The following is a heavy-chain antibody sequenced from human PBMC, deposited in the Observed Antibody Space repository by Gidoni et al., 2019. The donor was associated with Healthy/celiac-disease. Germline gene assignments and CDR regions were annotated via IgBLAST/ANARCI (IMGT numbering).Heavy chain of an antibody. J-gene: IGHJ3*02. CDR1: GGSISSSSYY. CDR3: ARLLTMKENAFDI. V-gene: IGHV4-39*01. CDR2: RYYSGST. D-gene: IGHD3-22*01. Sequence: QLQLQESGPGLVKPSETLSLTCTVSGGSISSSSYYWGWIRQPPGKGLEWIGSRYYSGSTYYNPSLKSRVTISVDTSKNQFSLKLSSVTAADTAVYYCARLLTMKENAFDIWGQGTMVTVSS.